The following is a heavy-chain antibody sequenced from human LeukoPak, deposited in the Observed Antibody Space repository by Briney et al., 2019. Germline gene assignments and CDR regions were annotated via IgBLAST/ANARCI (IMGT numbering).Heavy chain of an antibody. V-gene: IGHV4-59*13. CDR1: GGSFSGYY. D-gene: IGHD3-16*01. Sequence: SETLSLTCAVYGGSFSGYYWSWIRQPPGKGLEWIGYVYYSGSTNYNPSLKSRVTISVDTSKKQFSLKLRSATAADTAVYYCARVLDLSKRGLDAFDIWGQGTMVTVSS. CDR2: VYYSGST. CDR3: ARVLDLSKRGLDAFDI. J-gene: IGHJ3*02.